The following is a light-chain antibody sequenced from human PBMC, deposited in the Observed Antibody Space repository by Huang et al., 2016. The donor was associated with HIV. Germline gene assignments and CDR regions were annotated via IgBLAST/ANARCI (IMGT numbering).Light chain of an antibody. J-gene: IGKJ1*01. CDR2: GTF. Sequence: EIVLTQSPGTLSLSPGERATLSCRASQPLGSSHLAWYQQRPGQAPRLLRYGTFIRATGIPGRFSGSGSGTDFTLTITRLEPEDFAVFYCQQYATSPWTFGQGTKVEI. CDR1: QPLGSSH. V-gene: IGKV3-20*01. CDR3: QQYATSPWT.